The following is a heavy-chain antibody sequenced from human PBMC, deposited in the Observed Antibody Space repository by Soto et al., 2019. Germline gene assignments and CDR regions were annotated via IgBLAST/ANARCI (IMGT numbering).Heavy chain of an antibody. CDR2: ISSSGSTK. Sequence: GGSLRLSCAASGFTFSSYEMNWVRQAPGKGLEWVSYISSSGSTKYYADSVKGRFTMPRDNAKNSLYLQMNSLRAEDTAVYYCARDRNGDFYYYYYGMDVWGQGTTVTVSS. CDR3: ARDRNGDFYYYYYGMDV. D-gene: IGHD4-17*01. V-gene: IGHV3-48*03. J-gene: IGHJ6*02. CDR1: GFTFSSYE.